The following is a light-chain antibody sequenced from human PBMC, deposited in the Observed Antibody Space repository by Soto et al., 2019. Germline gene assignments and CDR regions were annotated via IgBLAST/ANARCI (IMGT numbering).Light chain of an antibody. Sequence: EIVLTQYPATLSLSPGERATLSCRASQSVSSYLAWYQQKPGQAPRLLIYDASNRATGIPARFSGSGSGTDCTLSISSLEPEDFAVYYCQQRSNWPITFGQGTRREIK. CDR3: QQRSNWPIT. J-gene: IGKJ5*01. V-gene: IGKV3-11*01. CDR1: QSVSSY. CDR2: DAS.